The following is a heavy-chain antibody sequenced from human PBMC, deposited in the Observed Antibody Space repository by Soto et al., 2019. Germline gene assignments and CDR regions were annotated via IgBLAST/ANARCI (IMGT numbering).Heavy chain of an antibody. CDR3: ARDPLWGTAMVLWYFDL. D-gene: IGHD5-18*01. J-gene: IGHJ2*01. V-gene: IGHV3-30-3*01. CDR2: ISYDGSNK. CDR1: GFTFSSYA. Sequence: QVQLVESGGGVVQPGRSLRLSCAASGFTFSSYAMHWVRQAPGKGLEWMTVISYDGSNKYYRDSVKGRFTISRDNSKNTLYLQMNSLRAEDTAVYYCARDPLWGTAMVLWYFDLWGRGTLVTVSS.